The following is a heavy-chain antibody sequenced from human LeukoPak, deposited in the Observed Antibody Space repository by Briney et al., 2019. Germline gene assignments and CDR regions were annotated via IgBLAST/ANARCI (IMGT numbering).Heavy chain of an antibody. D-gene: IGHD6-19*01. Sequence: GGSLRLSCAASGFTFSSYAMHWARQAPGKGLEWVAVISYDGSNKYYADSVKGRFTISRDNSKNTLYLQMNSLRAEDTAVYYCARVRSGWYPLADAFDIWGQGTMVTVSS. V-gene: IGHV3-30*04. CDR2: ISYDGSNK. CDR3: ARVRSGWYPLADAFDI. J-gene: IGHJ3*02. CDR1: GFTFSSYA.